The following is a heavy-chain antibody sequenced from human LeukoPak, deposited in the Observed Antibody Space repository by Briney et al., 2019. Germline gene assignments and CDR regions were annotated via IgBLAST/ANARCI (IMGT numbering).Heavy chain of an antibody. CDR2: VIPYVGTP. D-gene: IGHD3-22*01. CDR3: AKGGHYDVDALDV. Sequence: SVKVSCKTSGGTFSAFAISWVRQAPGQGLEWMGRVIPYVGTPKYAQKLEGRVTITADKSTSTSYMELSSLTSDDTAVYYCAKGGHYDVDALDVWGQGTTVTVSS. V-gene: IGHV1-69*04. CDR1: GGTFSAFA. J-gene: IGHJ6*02.